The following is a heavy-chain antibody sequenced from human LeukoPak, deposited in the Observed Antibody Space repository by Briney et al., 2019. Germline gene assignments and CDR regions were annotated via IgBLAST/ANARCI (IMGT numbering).Heavy chain of an antibody. CDR2: INSDGSST. J-gene: IGHJ6*03. D-gene: IGHD6-19*01. CDR3: ARAPLGQWLVNYYYYMDV. Sequence: GGSLRLSCAASGFTFSSNDMNWVRQAPGKGLVWVSRINSDGSSTSYADSVKGRFTISRDNAKNTLYLQMNSLRAEDTAVYYCARAPLGQWLVNYYYYMDVWGKGTTVTVSS. CDR1: GFTFSSND. V-gene: IGHV3-74*01.